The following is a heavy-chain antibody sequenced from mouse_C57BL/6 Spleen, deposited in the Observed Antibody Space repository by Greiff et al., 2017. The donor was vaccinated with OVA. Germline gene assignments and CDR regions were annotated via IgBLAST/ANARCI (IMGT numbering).Heavy chain of an antibody. D-gene: IGHD2-5*01. CDR2: INPSSGYT. J-gene: IGHJ3*01. CDR1: GYTFTSYW. Sequence: VQLQQSGAELAKPGASVKLSCKASGYTFTSYWMHWVKQRPGQGLEWIGYINPSSGYTKYNQKFKDKATLTADNTSSTAYIQLSSLTYEDAAVYYCARAGVYSNYLAWFAYWGQGTLVTVSA. V-gene: IGHV1-7*01. CDR3: ARAGVYSNYLAWFAY.